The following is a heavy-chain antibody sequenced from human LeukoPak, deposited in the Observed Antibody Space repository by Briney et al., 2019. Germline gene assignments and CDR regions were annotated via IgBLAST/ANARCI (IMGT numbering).Heavy chain of an antibody. V-gene: IGHV1-69*13. CDR1: GGTFSSYA. D-gene: IGHD6-6*01. Sequence: ASVKVSCKASGGTFSSYAISWVRQAPGQGLEWMGGIIPIFGTANYAQKFQGRVTITADESTSTAYMELSSLRSDDTAVYYCARTSLYEYSSSNWFDPWGQGTLVTVSS. CDR3: ARTSLYEYSSSNWFDP. CDR2: IIPIFGTA. J-gene: IGHJ5*02.